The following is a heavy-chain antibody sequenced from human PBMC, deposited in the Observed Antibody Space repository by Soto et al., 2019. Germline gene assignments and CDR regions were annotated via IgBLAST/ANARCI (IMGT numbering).Heavy chain of an antibody. V-gene: IGHV1-46*01. J-gene: IGHJ4*02. CDR1: GYTFTSHY. CDR3: ARVPSGSYCFDY. Sequence: ASVKVSCKASGYTFTSHYMHWVRQAPGQGLELMGIINPSGGSTSYAQKFQGRVTMTRXXXXXXVXMXLXSXRSEXTAVYYCARVPSGSYCFDYWGQGTLVTVSS. D-gene: IGHD6-25*01. CDR2: INPSGGST.